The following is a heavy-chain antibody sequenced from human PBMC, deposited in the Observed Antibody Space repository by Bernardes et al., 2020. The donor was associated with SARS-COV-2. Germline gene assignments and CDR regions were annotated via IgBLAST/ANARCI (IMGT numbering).Heavy chain of an antibody. Sequence: SETLSLTCTVSGDSVSSSGYSHWSWIRQPPGKGLEWIGFISYSGRANYNPSLKSGVTISVDASENQFSLNLNSVTAADTAIYYCARLYFGDYYRWFDTWGQGTLVTVSS. CDR2: ISYSGRA. J-gene: IGHJ5*02. D-gene: IGHD3-3*01. V-gene: IGHV4-61*08. CDR1: GDSVSSSGYSH. CDR3: ARLYFGDYYRWFDT.